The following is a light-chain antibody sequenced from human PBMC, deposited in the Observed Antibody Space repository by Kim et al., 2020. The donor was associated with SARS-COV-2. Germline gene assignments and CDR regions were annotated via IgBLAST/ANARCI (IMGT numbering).Light chain of an antibody. V-gene: IGLV1-40*01. CDR1: HTKVGAGYN. Sequence: QGVTTACNGNHTKVGAGYNVHWYQQSPGTAPKHLIHDKNNRPSGVPDRFSGAKSGTSASLAITGLQAEDEADYYCQSYDRLSASVVFGGGTQLTVL. J-gene: IGLJ2*01. CDR3: QSYDRLSASVV. CDR2: DKN.